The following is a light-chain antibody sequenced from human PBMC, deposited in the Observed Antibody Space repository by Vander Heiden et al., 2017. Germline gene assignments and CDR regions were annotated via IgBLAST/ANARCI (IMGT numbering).Light chain of an antibody. J-gene: IGLJ3*02. Sequence: SGDAFAQQFAYWYRQKPGQAPVMIIYKDTERPSGIPERFSGSRSGTTVTLTISGFKEEEDAYYYGPAKDSSGVWVFGTGTKLTVL. CDR2: KDT. V-gene: IGLV3-25*01. CDR3: PAKDSSGVWV. CDR1: AFAQQF.